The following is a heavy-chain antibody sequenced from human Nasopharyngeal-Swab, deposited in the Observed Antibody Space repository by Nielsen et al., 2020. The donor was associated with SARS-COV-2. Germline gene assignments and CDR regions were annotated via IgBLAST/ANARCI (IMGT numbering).Heavy chain of an antibody. CDR3: TRCGGGCYSGRDY. D-gene: IGHD2-15*01. CDR1: GFTFSDSA. J-gene: IGHJ4*02. V-gene: IGHV3-73*01. Sequence: ASLRLSCAASGFTFSDSAIHWVRQASGKVLEWVGRVRSNGNNYATAYSASVKGRFIIFRDDPTNTAYLQMNSLKTEDTAMYYCTRCGGGCYSGRDYWGQGTLVTVSS. CDR2: VRSNGNNYAT.